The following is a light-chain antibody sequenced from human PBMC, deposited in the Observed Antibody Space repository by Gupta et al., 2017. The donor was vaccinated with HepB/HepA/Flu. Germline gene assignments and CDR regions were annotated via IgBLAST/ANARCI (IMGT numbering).Light chain of an antibody. CDR2: DAS. CDR3: QHKDNLPFS. V-gene: IGKV1-33*01. J-gene: IGKJ3*01. CDR1: QDISNY. Sequence: EMHITQAASSVSGSVGDRVTITCQASQDISNYLNWYQQKPGNPPKLLIYDASQLETGVPSRFSGSGCGTDFTFTISSPQPEDFATYYCQHKDNLPFSFGHGTKVDIK.